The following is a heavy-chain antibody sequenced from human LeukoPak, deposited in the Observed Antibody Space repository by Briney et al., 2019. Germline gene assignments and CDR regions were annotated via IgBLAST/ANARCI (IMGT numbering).Heavy chain of an antibody. CDR2: ISSSSSYI. CDR1: GFTFSSYA. J-gene: IGHJ4*02. CDR3: ARDEQWTFDY. Sequence: GGSLRLSCAASGFTFSSYAMSWVRQAPGKGLEWVSSISSSSSYIYYADSVKGRFTISRDNAKNSLYLQMNSLRAEDTAVYYCARDEQWTFDYWGQGTLVTVSS. D-gene: IGHD6-19*01. V-gene: IGHV3-21*01.